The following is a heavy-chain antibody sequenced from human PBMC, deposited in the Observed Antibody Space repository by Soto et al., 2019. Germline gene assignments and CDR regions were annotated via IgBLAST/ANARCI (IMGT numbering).Heavy chain of an antibody. J-gene: IGHJ6*02. Sequence: QVQLQESGPGLVRPSETLSLTCIVSGGSTSSFYWSWIRQPPGRGLEWIGHIYYTGSTNYNPSLKSRVTISIDTSKDQFSLKLSSVTAADTAVYYCARDSTVVTPMSYYYKGMDVWGQGTTVTVSS. D-gene: IGHD4-17*01. CDR3: ARDSTVVTPMSYYYKGMDV. CDR2: IYYTGST. V-gene: IGHV4-59*01. CDR1: GGSTSSFY.